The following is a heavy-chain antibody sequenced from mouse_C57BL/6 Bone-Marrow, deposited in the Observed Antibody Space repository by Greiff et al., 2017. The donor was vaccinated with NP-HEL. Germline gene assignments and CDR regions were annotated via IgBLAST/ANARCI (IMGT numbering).Heavy chain of an antibody. CDR3: ARDGSNWPFAY. V-gene: IGHV5-16*01. D-gene: IGHD4-1*01. J-gene: IGHJ3*01. CDR1: GFTFSDYY. CDR2: INYDGSST. Sequence: EVKLVESEGGLVQPGSSMKLSCTASGFTFSDYYMAWVRQVPEKGLEWVANINYDGSSTYYLDSLKSRFIISRDNAKNILYLQMSSLKSEDTATYYCARDGSNWPFAYWGQGTLVTVSA.